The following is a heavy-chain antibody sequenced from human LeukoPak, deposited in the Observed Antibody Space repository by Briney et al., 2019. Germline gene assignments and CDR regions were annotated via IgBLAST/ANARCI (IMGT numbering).Heavy chain of an antibody. CDR1: GFTFSTSW. CDR3: VRDGGRLNFGNGASFDY. Sequence: GGSLRLSCAASGFTFSTSWMYWVRQAPGKGLVWVSRIKSDGSSTSYADSVKGRFTISRDNAKNTLYLQMNSLRAEDTAMYYCVRDGGRLNFGNGASFDYWGQGTLVTVSS. D-gene: IGHD3-10*01. V-gene: IGHV3-74*01. J-gene: IGHJ4*02. CDR2: IKSDGSST.